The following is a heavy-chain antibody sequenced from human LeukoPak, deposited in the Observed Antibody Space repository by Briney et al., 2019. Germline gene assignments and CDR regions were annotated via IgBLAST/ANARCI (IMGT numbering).Heavy chain of an antibody. CDR2: INTDGSST. CDR1: GFTFSSYW. D-gene: IGHD3-22*01. Sequence: PGGSLRLSCAASGFTFSSYWMHWGRHAPGKGLVWVSRINTDGSSTNYADSVKGRFTISRDNAKNTLYLQMNSLRAEDTAVYYCARAYDSSGYSLFDYWGQGTLVTVSS. V-gene: IGHV3-74*01. CDR3: ARAYDSSGYSLFDY. J-gene: IGHJ4*02.